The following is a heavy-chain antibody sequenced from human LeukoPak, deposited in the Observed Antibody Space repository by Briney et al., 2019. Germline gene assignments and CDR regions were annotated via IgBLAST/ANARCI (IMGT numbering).Heavy chain of an antibody. CDR2: ISAYNGNT. V-gene: IGHV1-18*01. D-gene: IGHD2-15*01. J-gene: IGHJ3*02. CDR1: GYTFTSYG. CDR3: ARDCSGGRCYGAFDI. Sequence: GASVKVSCKASGYTFTSYGISWVRQAPGQGLEWMGWISAYNGNTNYAQKLQGRVTMTTDTSTSTAYMELRSLRSEDTAVYYCARDCSGGRCYGAFDIWGQGTLVIVSS.